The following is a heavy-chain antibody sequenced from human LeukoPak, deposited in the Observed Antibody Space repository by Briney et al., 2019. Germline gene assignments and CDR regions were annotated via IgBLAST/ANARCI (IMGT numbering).Heavy chain of an antibody. Sequence: SETLSLTCTVSGGSLTGYYWSWIRQPPGKGLEWIGYIYYSGSTNYNPSLKSRVTISVDTSKNQFSLKLSSVTAADTAVYYCARGRRQWLANVPFDYWGQGTLVTVSS. D-gene: IGHD6-19*01. V-gene: IGHV4-59*01. CDR3: ARGRRQWLANVPFDY. CDR1: GGSLTGYY. CDR2: IYYSGST. J-gene: IGHJ4*02.